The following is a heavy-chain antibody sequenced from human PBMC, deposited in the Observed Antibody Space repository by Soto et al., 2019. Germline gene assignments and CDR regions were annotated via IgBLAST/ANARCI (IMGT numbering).Heavy chain of an antibody. CDR3: ARAPRKSYGDYATPYYYYYYMDV. J-gene: IGHJ6*03. D-gene: IGHD4-17*01. Sequence: QVQLVQSGAEVKKPGSSVKVSCKASGGTFSSYTISWVRQAPGQGLEWMGRIIPILGIANYAQKFQGRVTITADKSTSTAYMELSSLRSEDTAVYYCARAPRKSYGDYATPYYYYYYMDVWGKGTTVTVSS. V-gene: IGHV1-69*02. CDR2: IIPILGIA. CDR1: GGTFSSYT.